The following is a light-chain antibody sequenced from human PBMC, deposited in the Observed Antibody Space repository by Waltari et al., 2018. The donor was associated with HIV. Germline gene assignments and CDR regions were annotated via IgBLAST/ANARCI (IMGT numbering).Light chain of an antibody. CDR2: NTN. J-gene: IGLJ3*02. Sequence: QTVVTQEPSSSVSPGGTVTLPCALSSGSVTTNYYPSGYQPPPGQAPRTLIYNTNTRSSGVPDRFSGAVLGNKAALTITGAQADDESDYYCALYMSSGISVFGGGTKLTVL. CDR1: SGSVTTNYY. CDR3: ALYMSSGISV. V-gene: IGLV8-61*01.